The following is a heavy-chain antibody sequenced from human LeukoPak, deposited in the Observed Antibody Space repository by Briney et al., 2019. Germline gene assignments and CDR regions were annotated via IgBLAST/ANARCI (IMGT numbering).Heavy chain of an antibody. Sequence: GGSLRLSCAASGFTFSSCGMHWVRQVPGKGLEGVAVIWYDGSKEYYADSVKGRFTISRDNSKNTLYLQMNSLRAEDTAVYYCARDRCSGGSCDSGAEYFQHWGQGTLVTVSS. CDR2: IWYDGSKE. CDR3: ARDRCSGGSCDSGAEYFQH. CDR1: GFTFSSCG. V-gene: IGHV3-33*01. D-gene: IGHD2-15*01. J-gene: IGHJ1*01.